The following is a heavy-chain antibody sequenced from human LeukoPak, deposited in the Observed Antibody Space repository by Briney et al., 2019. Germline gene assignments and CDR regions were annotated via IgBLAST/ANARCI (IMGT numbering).Heavy chain of an antibody. CDR2: ISSSGSTI. CDR1: GFIFSSYE. J-gene: IGHJ3*02. CDR3: ARGDYYDSSGYSPLVAFDI. Sequence: GGSLRLSCAASGFIFSSYEMNWVRQAPGKGLEWVSYISSSGSTIYYADSVKGRFTISRDNAKNSLYLQMNSLRAEDTAVYYCARGDYYDSSGYSPLVAFDIWGQGTMVTVSS. V-gene: IGHV3-48*03. D-gene: IGHD3-22*01.